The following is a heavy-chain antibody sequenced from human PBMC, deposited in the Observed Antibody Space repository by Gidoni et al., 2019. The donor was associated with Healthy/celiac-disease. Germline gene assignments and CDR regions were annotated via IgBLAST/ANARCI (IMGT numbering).Heavy chain of an antibody. V-gene: IGHV3-23*01. J-gene: IGHJ4*02. CDR2: ISGSGGST. CDR1: GFTFSSYG. Sequence: EVQLLESVGGLVRPGGSLRPSCAASGFTFSSYGISWVRQAPGKGLEWVSAISGSGGSTYYADSVKGRFTISRDNSKNTLYLQMNSLRAEDTAVYYCAKVPNGYSYGPHQGYWGQGTLVTVSS. D-gene: IGHD5-18*01. CDR3: AKVPNGYSYGPHQGY.